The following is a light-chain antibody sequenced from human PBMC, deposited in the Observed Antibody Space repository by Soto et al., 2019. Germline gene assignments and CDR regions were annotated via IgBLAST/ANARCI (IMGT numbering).Light chain of an antibody. CDR2: DVN. J-gene: IGLJ1*01. CDR1: SSDVGGYNY. Sequence: QSVLTQPRSVSGSPGQSVTISCTGTSSDVGGYNYVSWYQHHPGKVPKLMFYDVNKRPSGVPDRFSGSKSGNTASLTISGLQAEYEADYYCSSYAGSYTYVLGTGTKLTVL. CDR3: SSYAGSYTYV. V-gene: IGLV2-11*01.